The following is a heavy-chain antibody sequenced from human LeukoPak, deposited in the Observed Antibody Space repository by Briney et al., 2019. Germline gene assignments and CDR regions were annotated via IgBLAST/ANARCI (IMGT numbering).Heavy chain of an antibody. D-gene: IGHD3-10*01. CDR2: ISGSGGST. J-gene: IGHJ4*02. V-gene: IGHV3-23*01. Sequence: GGSLRLSCAASGFTFSSYAMSWVRQAPGKGLDWVSAISGSGGSTYYAESVKGRFTISRDNSKNTLYLQMNSLRAEDTAVYYCATQDGSGSYYLRYYFDYWGQGTLVTVSS. CDR1: GFTFSSYA. CDR3: ATQDGSGSYYLRYYFDY.